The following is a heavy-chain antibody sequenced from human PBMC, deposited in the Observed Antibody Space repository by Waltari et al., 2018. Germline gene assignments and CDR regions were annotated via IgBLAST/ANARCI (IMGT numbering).Heavy chain of an antibody. CDR3: ARGDYYGSGSYYNEPFDY. CDR2: ISYDGSNK. J-gene: IGHJ4*02. Sequence: QVQLVESGGGVVQPGRSLRLSCADSGFTFSSYAMHWVRQAPGKGLEWLAVISYDGSNKYYADSVKGRFTISRDNSNNTLYLQMNSLRAEDTAVYYCARGDYYGSGSYYNEPFDYWGQGTLVTVSS. D-gene: IGHD3-10*01. CDR1: GFTFSSYA. V-gene: IGHV3-30-3*01.